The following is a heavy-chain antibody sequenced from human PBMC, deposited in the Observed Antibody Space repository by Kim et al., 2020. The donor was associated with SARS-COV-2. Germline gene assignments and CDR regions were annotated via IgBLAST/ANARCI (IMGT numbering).Heavy chain of an antibody. Sequence: SESLSLTCTVSGGPISSGGYYWSWIRQHPGKGLEWIGYIYNSGSTYYNPSLNSRVTISLDTSKNQFSLRLSSVTAADTAVYYCAREGNTVVGRGMGVWGQGTTVTVSS. CDR2: IYNSGST. V-gene: IGHV4-31*03. D-gene: IGHD2-15*01. CDR1: GGPISSGGYY. CDR3: AREGNTVVGRGMGV. J-gene: IGHJ6*02.